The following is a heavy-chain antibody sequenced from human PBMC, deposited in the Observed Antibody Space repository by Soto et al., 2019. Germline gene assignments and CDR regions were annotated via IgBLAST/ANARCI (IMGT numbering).Heavy chain of an antibody. V-gene: IGHV3-30-3*01. D-gene: IGHD2-15*01. CDR2: ISYDGNIK. CDR1: AFSFSHYA. CDR3: ARAGYCSGGRCYSPYYYYYGMDV. J-gene: IGHJ6*02. Sequence: GSLRLSCGASAFSFSHYAMHWVRQAPGKGLECVAVISYDGNIKRYADSVKGRFTISRDNSENTLYLQMNSLSPEDTAVYYCARAGYCSGGRCYSPYYYYYGMDVWGQGTTVTSP.